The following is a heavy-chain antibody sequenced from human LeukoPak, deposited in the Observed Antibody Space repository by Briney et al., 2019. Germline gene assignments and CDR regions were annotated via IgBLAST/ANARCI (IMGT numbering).Heavy chain of an antibody. V-gene: IGHV6-1*01. Sequence: SQTLSLTCAISGDSVSSNSAAWNWIRQSPSRGLEWLGRTYYRSKWYNDYAVSVKSRITINPDTSKNQFSLQLNSVTPEDTAVYYCAREYYYDSSGYLRSVYYYYGMDVWGQGTTVTVSS. CDR1: GDSVSSNSAA. J-gene: IGHJ6*02. CDR2: TYYRSKWYN. CDR3: AREYYYDSSGYLRSVYYYYGMDV. D-gene: IGHD3-22*01.